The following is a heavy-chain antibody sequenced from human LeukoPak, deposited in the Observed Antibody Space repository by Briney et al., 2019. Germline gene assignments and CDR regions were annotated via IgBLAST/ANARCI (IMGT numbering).Heavy chain of an antibody. Sequence: SETLSLTCTVSGGSISSGSYYWSWIRQPAGKGLEWIGRIYTSGSTNYNPSLKSRVTISVDTSKNQFSLKLSSVTAADTAVYYCARDGTLRSSSSWFDPWGQGTLVTVSS. CDR1: GGSISSGSYY. V-gene: IGHV4-61*02. D-gene: IGHD6-6*01. J-gene: IGHJ5*02. CDR2: IYTSGST. CDR3: ARDGTLRSSSSWFDP.